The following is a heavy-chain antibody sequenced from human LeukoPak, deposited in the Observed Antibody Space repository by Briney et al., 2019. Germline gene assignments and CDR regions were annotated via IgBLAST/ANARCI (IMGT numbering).Heavy chain of an antibody. D-gene: IGHD6-19*01. V-gene: IGHV3-66*04. CDR2: IYSGGST. CDR1: GFTVSSNY. Sequence: GGSLRLSCAASGFTVSSNYMSWVRQAPGKGLEWVSVIYSGGSTYYADSVKGRFTISRDNSKNTLYLQMNSLRAEDTAVYYCARQAVYRVAVAGQLDYWGQGTLVTVSS. CDR3: ARQAVYRVAVAGQLDY. J-gene: IGHJ4*02.